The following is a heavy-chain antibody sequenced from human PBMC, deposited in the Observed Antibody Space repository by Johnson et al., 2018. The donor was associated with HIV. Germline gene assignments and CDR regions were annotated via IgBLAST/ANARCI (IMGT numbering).Heavy chain of an antibody. J-gene: IGHJ3*02. CDR3: AGGRLGDPFPGAFDI. Sequence: VQLVESGGDVVRPGGSLRISCVASGFKLYEYDVSWVRQVPGKGLEWVSGINWSGGGTAYADSVVKGRFTISRDNAKNSVFLQMNSLRVEDTALYYCAGGRLGDPFPGAFDIWGQGTMVTVSS. D-gene: IGHD3-16*01. CDR1: GFKLYEYD. CDR2: INWSGGGT. V-gene: IGHV3-20*04.